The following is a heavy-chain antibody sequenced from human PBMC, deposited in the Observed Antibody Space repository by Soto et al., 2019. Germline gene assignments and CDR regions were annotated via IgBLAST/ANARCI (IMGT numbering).Heavy chain of an antibody. J-gene: IGHJ6*02. CDR2: ISGDGSKR. CDR1: EFTFSSNG. Sequence: GGSLRLSCAASEFTFSSNGMQWVRQAAGKGLEWVAGISGDGSKRYYADSLKGRFTISRDNSKNMLHPQMNNLRPEDTAVYYCVKPATMTAVLKDYYGMDLWGQGTTVTVSS. D-gene: IGHD2-2*01. CDR3: VKPATMTAVLKDYYGMDL. V-gene: IGHV3-30*18.